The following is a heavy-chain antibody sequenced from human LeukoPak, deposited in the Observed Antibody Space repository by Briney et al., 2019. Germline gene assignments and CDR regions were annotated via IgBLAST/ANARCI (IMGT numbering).Heavy chain of an antibody. J-gene: IGHJ2*01. CDR2: ISGSGGTT. CDR1: GFTFSSYG. CDR3: AKGSVVAAGTGWYLDL. D-gene: IGHD6-13*01. Sequence: GGSLRLSCVASGFTFSSYGMSWVRQAPGKGLEWVSTISGSGGTTYYAASVEGRFTISRDNSKNTLYLQMNSLRVEDTAVYYCAKGSVVAAGTGWYLDLWGRGTLVTVSS. V-gene: IGHV3-23*01.